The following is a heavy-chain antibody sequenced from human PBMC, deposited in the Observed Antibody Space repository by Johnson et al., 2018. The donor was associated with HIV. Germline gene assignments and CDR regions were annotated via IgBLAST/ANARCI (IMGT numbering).Heavy chain of an antibody. V-gene: IGHV3-66*02. CDR1: GFTVTNKY. Sequence: EQLVESGGGVVQPGRSLRLSCAASGFTVTNKYMSWVRQAPGKGLEWVSVMYGGGSTYHADSVKGRFTISRDNTENTLNLQMISLRVEDTAVYYCAKDFFVARPSEHDAFDVWGQGTMVTVSS. CDR2: MYGGGST. D-gene: IGHD6-6*01. CDR3: AKDFFVARPSEHDAFDV. J-gene: IGHJ3*01.